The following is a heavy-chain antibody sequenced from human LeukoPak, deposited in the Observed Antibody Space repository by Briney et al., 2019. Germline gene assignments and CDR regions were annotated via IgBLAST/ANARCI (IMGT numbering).Heavy chain of an antibody. CDR3: ATTDDTGMGGDFDC. V-gene: IGHV4-34*08. D-gene: IGHD3-16*01. Sequence: GSLRLSCTGSGFTFGDSEMSWIRQPPGKGLEWIGEINHSGSTNYNPSLKSRVTISVDTSKNQFSLKLSSVTAADTAVYYCATTDDTGMGGDFDCWGQGILVTVSS. J-gene: IGHJ4*02. CDR1: GFTFGDSE. CDR2: INHSGST.